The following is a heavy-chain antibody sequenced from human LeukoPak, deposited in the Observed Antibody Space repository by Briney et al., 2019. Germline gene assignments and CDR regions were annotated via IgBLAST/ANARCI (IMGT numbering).Heavy chain of an antibody. Sequence: SETLSLTCTVSGGSISSSSYYWGWIRQPPGKGPEWIGSIYYSGSTYYNPSLNSRVTISVDTSKNQLSLQLSPVTAADTSVYYCAGTTVTTRGFDPWGQGTLVTVSS. CDR2: IYYSGST. V-gene: IGHV4-39*01. CDR3: AGTTVTTRGFDP. CDR1: GGSISSSSYY. D-gene: IGHD4-17*01. J-gene: IGHJ5*02.